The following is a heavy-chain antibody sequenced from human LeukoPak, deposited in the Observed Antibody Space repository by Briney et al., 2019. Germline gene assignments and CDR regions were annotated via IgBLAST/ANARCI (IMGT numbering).Heavy chain of an antibody. Sequence: GGSLRLSRAASGFNVSNYWMSWARQTPGKGLEWVANIKQDGSERYYVDSVKGRFTISRDNTKNSLYLQMDSLRGEDTAVYYCTRWAGTTDYWGQGTLVTVSS. D-gene: IGHD1-7*01. CDR3: TRWAGTTDY. J-gene: IGHJ4*02. CDR1: GFNVSNYW. CDR2: IKQDGSER. V-gene: IGHV3-7*01.